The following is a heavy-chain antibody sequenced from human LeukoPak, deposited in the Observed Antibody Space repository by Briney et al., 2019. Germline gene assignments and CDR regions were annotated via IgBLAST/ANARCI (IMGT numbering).Heavy chain of an antibody. Sequence: GGSLRLSYAASGFTFANAWMAWVRQVPGKGLEWLGRIRSETDGGATTYAPPVRDRFTISRDDSQNILYLEVNNPKTEDTGIYFCTTDRLWAAHWGQGTLVTVSS. D-gene: IGHD1-26*01. J-gene: IGHJ4*02. CDR1: GFTFANAW. V-gene: IGHV3-15*01. CDR2: IRSETDGGAT. CDR3: TTDRLWAAH.